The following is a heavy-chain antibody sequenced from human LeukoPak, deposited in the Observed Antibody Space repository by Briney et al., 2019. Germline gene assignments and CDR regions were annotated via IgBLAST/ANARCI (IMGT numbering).Heavy chain of an antibody. CDR3: ARLYIAARKNFDY. CDR2: INHSGST. V-gene: IGHV4-34*01. D-gene: IGHD6-6*01. J-gene: IGHJ4*02. CDR1: GGSFSGYY. Sequence: SETLSLTCAVYGGSFSGYYWSGIRQPPGKGLEWIGEINHSGSTNYNPSLKSRVTISVDTSKNQFSLKLSSVTAADTAVYYCARLYIAARKNFDYWGQGTLVTVSS.